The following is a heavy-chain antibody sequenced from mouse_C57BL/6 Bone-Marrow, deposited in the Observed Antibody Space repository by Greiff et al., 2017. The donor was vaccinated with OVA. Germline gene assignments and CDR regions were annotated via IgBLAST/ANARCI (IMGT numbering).Heavy chain of an antibody. Sequence: DVMLVESGGGLVKPGGSLKLSCAASGFTFSSYAMSWVRQTPEKRLEWVATISDGGSYTYYPDNVKGRFTISRDNAKNNLYLQMSHLKSEDTAMYYCARTDYYGSSYDWYFDVWGTGTTVTVSS. J-gene: IGHJ1*03. D-gene: IGHD1-1*01. V-gene: IGHV5-4*03. CDR2: ISDGGSYT. CDR1: GFTFSSYA. CDR3: ARTDYYGSSYDWYFDV.